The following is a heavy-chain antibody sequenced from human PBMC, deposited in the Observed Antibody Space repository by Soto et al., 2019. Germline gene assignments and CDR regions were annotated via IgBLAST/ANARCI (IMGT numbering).Heavy chain of an antibody. CDR1: GFTLSTYG. CDR3: ARIRVYWYGLDV. CDR2: ITGTGGNT. V-gene: IGHV3-23*01. Sequence: EVQLLESGGGLVQPGGSLRLSCAGSGFTLSTYGMTWVRQAPGKGLEWVSAITGTGGNTYYVDSVKGRFTSSRDNSKNMLYLQMNSVRVEDTAVYYCARIRVYWYGLDVWGQGTTVTVSS. J-gene: IGHJ6*02.